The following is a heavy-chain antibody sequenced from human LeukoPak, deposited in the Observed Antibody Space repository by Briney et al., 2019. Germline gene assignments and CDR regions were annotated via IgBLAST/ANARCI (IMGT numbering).Heavy chain of an antibody. CDR3: VRHLSAGRPAFDI. Sequence: PSETLSLTCTVFGGSINSYYWSWIRQPPGKGLEWIGYIYYSGSTNYNPSLKSRVIISVDTSNNKFSLKLTSLTAADTAVYYCVRHLSAGRPAFDIWGQGTMVTVSS. CDR2: IYYSGST. CDR1: GGSINSYY. J-gene: IGHJ3*02. V-gene: IGHV4-59*08. D-gene: IGHD2-15*01.